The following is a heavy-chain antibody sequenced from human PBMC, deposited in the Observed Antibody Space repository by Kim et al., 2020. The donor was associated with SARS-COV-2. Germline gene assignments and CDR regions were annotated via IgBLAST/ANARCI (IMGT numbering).Heavy chain of an antibody. CDR1: GGSFSGYY. CDR3: ARGGKGSGSSASNWFDP. V-gene: IGHV4-34*01. D-gene: IGHD3-10*01. CDR2: INHSGST. J-gene: IGHJ5*02. Sequence: SETLSLTCAVYGGSFSGYYWSWIRQPPGKGLEWIGEINHSGSTNYNPSLKSRVTISVDTSKNQFSLKLSSVTAADTAVYYCARGGKGSGSSASNWFDPWGQGTLVTVSS.